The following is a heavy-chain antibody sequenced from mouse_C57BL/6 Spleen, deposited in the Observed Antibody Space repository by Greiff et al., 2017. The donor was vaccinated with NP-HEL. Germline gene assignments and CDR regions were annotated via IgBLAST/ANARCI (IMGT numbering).Heavy chain of an antibody. V-gene: IGHV1-63*01. CDR3: ARYGGYYAMDD. CDR1: GYTFTNYW. J-gene: IGHJ4*01. CDR2: IYPGGGYT. D-gene: IGHD1-1*01. Sequence: QVQLQQSGAELVRPGTSVKMSCKASGYTFTNYWIGWAKQRPGHGLEWIGDIYPGGGYTNYNEKFKGKATLTADKSSSTAYMQFSSLTSEDSAIYYCARYGGYYAMDDWGQGTSVTVSS.